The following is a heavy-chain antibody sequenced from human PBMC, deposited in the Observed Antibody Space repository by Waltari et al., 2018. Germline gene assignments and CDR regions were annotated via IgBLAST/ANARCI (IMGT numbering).Heavy chain of an antibody. CDR3: ARVPRYCSSTSCYTLTFDYYYGMDV. D-gene: IGHD2-2*02. CDR1: GGTFSSYA. CDR2: IIPIFGTA. V-gene: IGHV1-69*01. Sequence: QVQLVQSGAEVKKPGSSVKVSCKASGGTFSSYAISWVRQAPGQGLEWMGGIIPIFGTANYAQKFQGRVTITADESTRTAYMELSSLRSEDTAVYYCARVPRYCSSTSCYTLTFDYYYGMDVWGQGTTVTVSS. J-gene: IGHJ6*02.